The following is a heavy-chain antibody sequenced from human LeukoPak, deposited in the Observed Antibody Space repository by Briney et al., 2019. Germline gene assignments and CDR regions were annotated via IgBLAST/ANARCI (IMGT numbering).Heavy chain of an antibody. V-gene: IGHV1-2*02. J-gene: IGHJ4*02. CDR3: AREAEYSSSSEDFDY. CDR2: INPNSGGT. D-gene: IGHD6-6*01. Sequence: ASVKISCKASGYTFTGYYMHWVRQAPGQGLEWMGWINPNSGGTNYAQKFQGRVTMTRDTSISTAYMELSRLRSDDTAVYYCAREAEYSSSSEDFDYWGQGTLVTVSS. CDR1: GYTFTGYY.